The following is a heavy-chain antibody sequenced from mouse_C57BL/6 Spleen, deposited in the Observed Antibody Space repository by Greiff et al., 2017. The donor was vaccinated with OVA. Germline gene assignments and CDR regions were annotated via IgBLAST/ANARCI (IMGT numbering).Heavy chain of an antibody. CDR2: IYPGSGNT. V-gene: IGHV1-76*01. J-gene: IGHJ2*01. CDR3: ARSKGYDY. CDR1: GYTFTDYY. D-gene: IGHD3-2*02. Sequence: VKLVESGAELVRPGASVKLSCKASGYTFTDYYINWVKQRPGQGLEWIARIYPGSGNTYYNEKFKGKATLTAEKSSSTAYMQLSSLTSEDSAVYFCARSKGYDYWGQGTTLTVSS.